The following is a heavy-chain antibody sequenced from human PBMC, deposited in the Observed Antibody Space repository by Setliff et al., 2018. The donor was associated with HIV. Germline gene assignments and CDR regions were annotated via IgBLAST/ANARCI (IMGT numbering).Heavy chain of an antibody. CDR1: GFVFSEHY. D-gene: IGHD6-19*01. J-gene: IGHJ3*02. Sequence: GGSLRLSCAASGFVFSEHYMTWIRQAPGKGLEWISYISSSSTYKNYGDSVKGRFTISRDNAKNSLYLQMGSLTAEDTAVYYCARGVDSSGWYFDAFDIWGQGTMVTVSS. CDR2: ISSSSTYK. CDR3: ARGVDSSGWYFDAFDI. V-gene: IGHV3-11*05.